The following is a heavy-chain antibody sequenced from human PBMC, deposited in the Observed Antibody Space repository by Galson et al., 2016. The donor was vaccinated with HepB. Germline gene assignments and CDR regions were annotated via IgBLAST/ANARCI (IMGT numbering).Heavy chain of an antibody. CDR3: ARLGTSGGPYYYYGLDV. J-gene: IGHJ6*02. CDR1: GYTFTGYY. Sequence: SVKVSCKASGYTFTGYYMHWVRQAPGQGLEWMGWINPNSGGTNYAQKFQGRVTMTRDTSIRTAYMELSRLRSDDTAVYFCARLGTSGGPYYYYGLDVWGQGTTVTVSS. CDR2: INPNSGGT. D-gene: IGHD4-23*01. V-gene: IGHV1-2*02.